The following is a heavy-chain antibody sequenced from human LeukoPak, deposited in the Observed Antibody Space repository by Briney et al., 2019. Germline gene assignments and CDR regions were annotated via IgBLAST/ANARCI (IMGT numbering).Heavy chain of an antibody. J-gene: IGHJ4*02. CDR1: GFIFRNGW. Sequence: PGGSLRLSCVGSGFIFRNGWMHWVRQAPGKRLVWVSRLYSEGGRTYYADSVKGRFTISRDNAKNTLYLQMNSLTVEDTAVYYCSRGLGQPVDSWGQGTLVTVSS. V-gene: IGHV3-74*01. D-gene: IGHD6-6*01. CDR3: SRGLGQPVDS. CDR2: LYSEGGRT.